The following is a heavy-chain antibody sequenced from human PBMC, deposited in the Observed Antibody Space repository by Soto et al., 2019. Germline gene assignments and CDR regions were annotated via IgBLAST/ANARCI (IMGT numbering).Heavy chain of an antibody. CDR2: IYPDDSDI. J-gene: IGHJ4*02. D-gene: IGHD1-1*01. Sequence: GESLKISCKGSGYSFTDYRIGWVRQTPGKSLEWMGIIYPDDSDIRYSPTFQGQVTISADKSINTAYLQWSSLKASDTAMYYCARQWSSRVERPRHYFDYWGQGTPVTVSS. V-gene: IGHV5-51*01. CDR3: ARQWSSRVERPRHYFDY. CDR1: GYSFTDYR.